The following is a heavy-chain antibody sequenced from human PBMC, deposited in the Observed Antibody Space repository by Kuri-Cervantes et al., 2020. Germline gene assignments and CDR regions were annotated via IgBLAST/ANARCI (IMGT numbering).Heavy chain of an antibody. Sequence: ASVKVSCKASGYTFTSYAMHWVRQAPGQRLEWMGWINAGNGNTKYSQKFQGRVTITRDTSASTAYMELSSLRSDDTAVYYCARIPRPDVRRGDWFDPWGQGTLVTVSS. D-gene: IGHD1-14*01. CDR2: INAGNGNT. CDR3: ARIPRPDVRRGDWFDP. V-gene: IGHV1-3*01. CDR1: GYTFTSYA. J-gene: IGHJ5*02.